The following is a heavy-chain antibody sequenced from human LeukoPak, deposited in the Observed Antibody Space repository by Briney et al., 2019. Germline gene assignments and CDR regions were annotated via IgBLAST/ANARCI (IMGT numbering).Heavy chain of an antibody. CDR2: VKEDGSEE. CDR3: ARLLHYERSVYRPVDC. V-gene: IGHV3-7*01. CDR1: GFTFSSHS. Sequence: VQPGGSLRLSCAASGFTFSSHSMSWVRPAPGKGLEWVANVKEDGSEENYVDSVKGRFTISRDNAVKSLYLQMNSLRAEDTAVYFCARLLHYERSVYRPVDCWGQGTLVAVSS. D-gene: IGHD5/OR15-5a*01. J-gene: IGHJ4*02.